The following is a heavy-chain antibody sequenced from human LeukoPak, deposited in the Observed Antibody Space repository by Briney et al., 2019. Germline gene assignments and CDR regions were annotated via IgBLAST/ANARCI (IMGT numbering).Heavy chain of an antibody. CDR3: ARATTPTLDDFWSGYSVPFDP. CDR2: ISSSSSYI. D-gene: IGHD3-3*01. Sequence: PGGSLRLSCAASGFTFSSYSMNWVRQAPGKGLEWVSSISSSSSYIYYADSVKGRFTISRDNAKNSLYLQMNSLRAEDTAVYYCARATTPTLDDFWSGYSVPFDPWGQGTLVTVSS. V-gene: IGHV3-21*01. CDR1: GFTFSSYS. J-gene: IGHJ5*02.